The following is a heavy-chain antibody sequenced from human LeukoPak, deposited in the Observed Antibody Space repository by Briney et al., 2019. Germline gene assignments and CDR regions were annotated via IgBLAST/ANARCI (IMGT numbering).Heavy chain of an antibody. D-gene: IGHD2-2*01. CDR3: AKASSNDAFDI. CDR2: IKQDGGEK. J-gene: IGHJ3*02. CDR1: GFTFSKAW. V-gene: IGHV3-7*03. Sequence: GGSLRLSCAASGFTFSKAWMSWVRQAPGKGLEWVANIKQDGGEKYYVDSVKGRFTISRDNAKNSLYLQMNSLRAEDMALYYCAKASSNDAFDIWGQGTMVTVSS.